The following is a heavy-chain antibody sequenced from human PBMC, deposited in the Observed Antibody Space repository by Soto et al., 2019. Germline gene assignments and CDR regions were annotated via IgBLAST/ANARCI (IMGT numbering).Heavy chain of an antibody. CDR1: GGSISSYY. Sequence: LSLTCTVSGGSISSYYWSWIRQPAGKGLEWIGRIYTSGSTNYNPSLKSRVTMSVDTSKNQFSLKLSSVTAADTAVYYCARGARGVAGSSWGVRWFDPWGQGTLVTVSS. D-gene: IGHD6-13*01. CDR2: IYTSGST. J-gene: IGHJ5*02. CDR3: ARGARGVAGSSWGVRWFDP. V-gene: IGHV4-4*07.